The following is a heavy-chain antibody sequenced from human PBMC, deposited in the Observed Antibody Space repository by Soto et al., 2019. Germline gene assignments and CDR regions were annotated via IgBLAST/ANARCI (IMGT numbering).Heavy chain of an antibody. J-gene: IGHJ4*02. V-gene: IGHV5-51*01. CDR2: IYPGDSDT. CDR1: GYSFTNYW. D-gene: IGHD3-3*01. CDR3: ARRYDNTDYWTY. Sequence: PGESLKISCNGSGYSFTNYWIGWVRQMPGKGLEWMGIIYPGDSDTRYSPSFQDQVTISADKSISTAYLQWSSLKASDTAMYFCARRYDNTDYWTYWGQGTLVTVSS.